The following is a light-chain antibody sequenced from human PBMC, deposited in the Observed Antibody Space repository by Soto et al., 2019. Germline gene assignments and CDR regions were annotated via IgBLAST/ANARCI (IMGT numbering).Light chain of an antibody. CDR1: QDISSY. J-gene: IGKJ1*01. CDR2: GAP. CDR3: QQSYSTPWT. V-gene: IGKV1-8*01. Sequence: AIRMTQSPSSLSASTRDRVTITCRASQDISSYLAWYQQKPGKAPRYLIYGAPTLQSGVPSRFSGSGSGTDCTLTSSCLQPEDFATYYCQQSYSTPWTFGQGTKVDIK.